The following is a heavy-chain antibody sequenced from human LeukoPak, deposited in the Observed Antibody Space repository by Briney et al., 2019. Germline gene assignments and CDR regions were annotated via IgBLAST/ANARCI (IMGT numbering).Heavy chain of an antibody. CDR3: TRDLTGTTWSENDY. J-gene: IGHJ4*02. D-gene: IGHD6-13*01. CDR2: IYSGDRT. V-gene: IGHV3-53*01. Sequence: GGSLRLSCEVSGLSVRGSYMSWVRQAPGKGLEWVSVIYSGDRTYYADSVKGRFTISRDTSKNTLYLQMNNLRADDTAMYYCTRDLTGTTWSENDYWGQGTLVTISS. CDR1: GLSVRGSY.